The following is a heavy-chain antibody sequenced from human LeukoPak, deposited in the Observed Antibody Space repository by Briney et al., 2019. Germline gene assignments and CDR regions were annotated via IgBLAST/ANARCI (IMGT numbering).Heavy chain of an antibody. Sequence: PGGSLRLSCAASGFTFSDYYMSWIRQAPGKGLEWVSYISSSGSTIYYADSVKGRFTISRDNAKNSLYLQMNSLRAEDTAVYYCARVGGRDYDFWSGSAQCYFDYWGQGTLVTVSS. J-gene: IGHJ4*02. CDR3: ARVGGRDYDFWSGSAQCYFDY. V-gene: IGHV3-11*01. CDR2: ISSSGSTI. D-gene: IGHD3-3*01. CDR1: GFTFSDYY.